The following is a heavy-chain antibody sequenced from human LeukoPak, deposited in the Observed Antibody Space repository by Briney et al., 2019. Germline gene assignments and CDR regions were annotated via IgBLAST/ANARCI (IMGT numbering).Heavy chain of an antibody. CDR1: GGTFSSYA. Sequence: SVKVSCKASGGTFSSYASSWVRQAPGQGLEWMGGIIPIFGTANYAQKFQGRVTITTDESTSTAYMELSSLRSEDTAVYYCAIGSSSSWYTTDYWGQGTLVTVSS. D-gene: IGHD6-13*01. V-gene: IGHV1-69*05. CDR2: IIPIFGTA. J-gene: IGHJ4*02. CDR3: AIGSSSSWYTTDY.